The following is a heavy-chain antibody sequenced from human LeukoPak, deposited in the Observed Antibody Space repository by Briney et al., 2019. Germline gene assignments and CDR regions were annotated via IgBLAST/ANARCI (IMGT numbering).Heavy chain of an antibody. D-gene: IGHD3-22*01. CDR2: IYYSGST. Sequence: WETLSLTCTVSGGSISSYYWSWIRQPPGKGLEWIGDIYYSGSTNYNPSLKSRVTISVDTSKNQFSLKLSSVTAADTAVYYCARVYYDSSGYGLDYWGQGTLLSVSS. J-gene: IGHJ4*02. V-gene: IGHV4-59*01. CDR1: GGSISSYY. CDR3: ARVYYDSSGYGLDY.